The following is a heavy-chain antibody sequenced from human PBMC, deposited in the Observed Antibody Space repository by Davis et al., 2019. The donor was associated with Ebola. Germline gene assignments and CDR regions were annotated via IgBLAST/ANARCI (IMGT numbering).Heavy chain of an antibody. CDR3: AKDKNYDFWSGYPHDAFDI. CDR2: ISGSGGST. D-gene: IGHD3-3*01. J-gene: IGHJ3*02. V-gene: IGHV3-23*01. CDR1: GFTFSSYA. Sequence: PGGSLRLSCAASGFTFSSYAMGWVRQAPGKGLEWVSAISGSGGSTYYADSVKGRFTISRDNSKNTLYLQMNSLRAEDTAIYYCAKDKNYDFWSGYPHDAFDIWGQGTMATVSS.